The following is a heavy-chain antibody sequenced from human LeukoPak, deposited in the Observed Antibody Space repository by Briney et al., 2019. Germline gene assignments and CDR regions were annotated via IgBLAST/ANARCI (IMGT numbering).Heavy chain of an antibody. Sequence: GGSLRLSCAASGFTFSSYGMHWVRQAPGKGLEWVAVISYDGSNKYYADSVKGRFTISRDNSKNTLYLQMNSPRAEDTAVYYCAKDEAQFERGYSYGYYSDYYYGMDVWGQGTTVTVSS. J-gene: IGHJ6*02. CDR1: GFTFSSYG. D-gene: IGHD5-18*01. V-gene: IGHV3-30*18. CDR3: AKDEAQFERGYSYGYYSDYYYGMDV. CDR2: ISYDGSNK.